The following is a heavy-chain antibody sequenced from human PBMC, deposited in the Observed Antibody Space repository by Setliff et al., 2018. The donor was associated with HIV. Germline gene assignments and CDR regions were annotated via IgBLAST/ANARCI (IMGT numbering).Heavy chain of an antibody. V-gene: IGHV1-69*05. CDR2: IIPVYGTP. CDR3: ARIRGAIADASDI. CDR1: GYTFSSYA. J-gene: IGHJ3*02. Sequence: SVKVSCKASGYTFSSYAINWVRQAPGQGLEWMGGIIPVYGTPKYAQKMQGRVTITTIESTSTAYMELTSLRSDDTAVYYCARIRGAIADASDIWGQGTMVTVSS. D-gene: IGHD3-10*01.